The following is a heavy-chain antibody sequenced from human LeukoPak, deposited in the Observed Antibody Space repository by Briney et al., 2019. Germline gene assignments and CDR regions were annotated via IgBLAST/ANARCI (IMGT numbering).Heavy chain of an antibody. CDR3: ARTKVLPDYYDNSGGFDY. CDR1: GFTFSSYW. V-gene: IGHV3-7*01. D-gene: IGHD3-22*01. Sequence: GGSLRLSCAASGFTFSSYWMSWVRQAPGKGLEWVANIKQDGSEKYYVDSVKGRFTISRDNAKNSLYLQMNSLRAEDTAVYYCARTKVLPDYYDNSGGFDYWGQGTLVTVSS. CDR2: IKQDGSEK. J-gene: IGHJ4*02.